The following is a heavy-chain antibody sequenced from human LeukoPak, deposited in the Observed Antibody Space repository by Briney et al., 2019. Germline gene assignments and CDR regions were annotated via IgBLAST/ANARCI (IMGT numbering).Heavy chain of an antibody. CDR1: GYTFRSFC. CDR3: ARDGGHIDY. V-gene: IGHV1-18*01. Sequence: ASVRVSCKASGYTFRSFCFSWVRQAPGQGLEWMGWISPYNGNTNYAQRFQGRVTTTTKTSTSTAYMALRSMRFDDTAVYYCARDGGHIDYWGRGTLVTVSS. J-gene: IGHJ4*02. CDR2: ISPYNGNT.